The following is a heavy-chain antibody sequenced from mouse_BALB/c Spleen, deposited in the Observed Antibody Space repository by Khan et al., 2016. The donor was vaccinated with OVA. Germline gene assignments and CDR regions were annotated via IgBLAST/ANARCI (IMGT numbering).Heavy chain of an antibody. CDR1: GFTFSSYG. V-gene: IGHV5-17*02. CDR3: ATSYYYGYYFDY. D-gene: IGHD1-1*01. J-gene: IGHJ2*01. CDR2: ISGDSSTI. Sequence: EVELVESGGGLVQPGGSRKLSCAASGFTFSSYGMHWVRQAPEKGLEWVAYISGDSSTIYYADTVKGRFTISRNNPKNTLFLQMTRLISEDTAMYYCATSYYYGYYFDYWGPGTTLTVSS.